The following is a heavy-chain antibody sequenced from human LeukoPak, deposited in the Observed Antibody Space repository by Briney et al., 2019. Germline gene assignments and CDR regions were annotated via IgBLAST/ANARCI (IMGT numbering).Heavy chain of an antibody. V-gene: IGHV3-33*01. CDR2: IWYDGSNK. Sequence: PGSSLRLFCAASGFTFSSYGMHWVRQASGKGLEWVAVIWYDGSNKYYADSVKGRFTISRDNSKNTLYLQMNSLRAEDTAVYYCARDKGDLPSYYYYYGMDVWGKGTTVTVSS. D-gene: IGHD1-26*01. J-gene: IGHJ6*04. CDR1: GFTFSSYG. CDR3: ARDKGDLPSYYYYYGMDV.